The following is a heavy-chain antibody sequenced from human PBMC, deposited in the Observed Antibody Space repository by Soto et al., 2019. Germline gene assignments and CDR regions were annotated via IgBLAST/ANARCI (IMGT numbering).Heavy chain of an antibody. CDR3: ARSSIEPRVFMYPFDG. J-gene: IGHJ4*02. CDR2: MYHSGST. D-gene: IGHD6-6*01. Sequence: PSETLSLTCAVSGGSISSGGYSWSWIRQPPGKGLEWIGYMYHSGSTYYNPSLKSRVTISIDRSKNQFSLKLSSVTAADTAVYYCARSSIEPRVFMYPFDGWGQGTRVTVSS. CDR1: GGSISSGGYS. V-gene: IGHV4-30-2*01.